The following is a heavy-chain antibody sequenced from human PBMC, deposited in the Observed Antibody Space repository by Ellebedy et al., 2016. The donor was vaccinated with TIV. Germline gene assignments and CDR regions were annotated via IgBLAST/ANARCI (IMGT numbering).Heavy chain of an antibody. CDR1: GYTFSIYD. CDR3: ARGPVGAAY. V-gene: IGHV1-8*01. J-gene: IGHJ4*02. CDR2: MNPNSGKT. D-gene: IGHD1-26*01. Sequence: AASVKVSCKASGYTFSIYDINWVRQDTGQGLEWMGWMNPNSGKTDYAQKFQGRVTMTANTSISTAYMELSSLTSEDTAVYYGARGPVGAAYWGQGTLVTVSS.